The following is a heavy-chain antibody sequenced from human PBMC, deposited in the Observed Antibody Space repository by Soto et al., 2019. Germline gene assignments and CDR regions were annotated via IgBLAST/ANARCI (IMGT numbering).Heavy chain of an antibody. D-gene: IGHD6-19*01. CDR1: GFTFSSHA. Sequence: EVQLLESGGGLVQPGGSPRLSCAASGFTFSSHAMSWVRQAPGQGLEWVSGISDIVGSAKYADSVQGRVTISRDNSRNTLYLQMNSLRAEDTAGDFWAQDLSDWYMGYFDFWGQGTLVTVSS. CDR2: ISDIVGSA. J-gene: IGHJ4*02. V-gene: IGHV3-23*01. CDR3: AQDLSDWYMGYFDF.